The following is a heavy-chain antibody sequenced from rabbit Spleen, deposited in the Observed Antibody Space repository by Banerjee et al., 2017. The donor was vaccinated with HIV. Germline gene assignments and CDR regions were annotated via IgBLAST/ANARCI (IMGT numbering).Heavy chain of an antibody. J-gene: IGHJ4*01. CDR3: ARDAGRGDYIDGVFTL. D-gene: IGHD8-1*01. Sequence: QQLVESGGGLVKPGASLTLTCKASGVSFSSGYDMCWVRQAPGKGLEWIACIYTGNSKTYYASWAKGRFTISKTSSTTVTLQMTSLTVADTATYFCARDAGRGDYIDGVFTLWGPGTLVTVS. CDR2: IYTGNSKT. CDR1: GVSFSSGYD. V-gene: IGHV1S40*01.